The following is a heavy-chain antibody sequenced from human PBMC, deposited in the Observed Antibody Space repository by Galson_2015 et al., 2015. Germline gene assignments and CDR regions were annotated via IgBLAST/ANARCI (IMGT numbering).Heavy chain of an antibody. D-gene: IGHD5-18*01. CDR1: GFSVSSNY. CDR3: ARDIRGYIYGFLEEYGLDV. J-gene: IGHJ6*02. Sequence: SLRLSCAASGFSVSSNYMSWVRQAPGEGLEWVSVIYTGGTTYYADSVNGRFTISRDNSNNTLYLQMNSLRAEDTAVYYCARDIRGYIYGFLEEYGLDVWGQGTTVIVSS. CDR2: IYTGGTT. V-gene: IGHV3-53*01.